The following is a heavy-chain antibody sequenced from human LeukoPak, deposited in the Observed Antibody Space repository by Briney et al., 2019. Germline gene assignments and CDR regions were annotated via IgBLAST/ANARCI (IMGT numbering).Heavy chain of an antibody. D-gene: IGHD3-22*01. J-gene: IGHJ6*03. V-gene: IGHV3-7*01. CDR3: ARASRGSSGYYYYYMDV. CDR2: IKPDGSEK. CDR1: GFTFSTYW. Sequence: GGSLRLSCEASGFTFSTYWMSWVRQAPGKGLEWVANIKPDGSEKYYVDSVKGRFTISRDNAKNSLYLQMNSLRAEDTAVYYCARASRGSSGYYYYYMDVRGKGTTVTVSS.